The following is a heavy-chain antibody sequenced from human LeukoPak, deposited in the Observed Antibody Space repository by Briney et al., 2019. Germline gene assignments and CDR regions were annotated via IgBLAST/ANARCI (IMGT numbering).Heavy chain of an antibody. CDR3: ARVTYYYDSSGYPALAFDI. CDR2: IYYSGST. D-gene: IGHD3-22*01. J-gene: IGHJ3*02. V-gene: IGHV4-39*07. CDR1: GGSISSSSYY. Sequence: SETLSLTCTVSGGSISSSSYYWGWIRQPPGKGLEWIGSIYYSGSTYYNPSLKSRVTISVDTSKNQLSLKLSSVTAADTAVYYCARVTYYYDSSGYPALAFDIWGQGTMVTVSS.